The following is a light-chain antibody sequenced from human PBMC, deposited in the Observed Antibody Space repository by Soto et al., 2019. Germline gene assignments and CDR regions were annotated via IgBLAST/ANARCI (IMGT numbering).Light chain of an antibody. Sequence: EIVLTQSPATLSLSPGERATLSCRASQSVSSYLAWYQQKPGQAPRVLIYDASNRATGIPARFSGSGSGTDFTLTSSSLEPEDFAVYYCQQRSNWPLTFGGGTKVEIK. V-gene: IGKV3-11*01. J-gene: IGKJ4*01. CDR3: QQRSNWPLT. CDR2: DAS. CDR1: QSVSSY.